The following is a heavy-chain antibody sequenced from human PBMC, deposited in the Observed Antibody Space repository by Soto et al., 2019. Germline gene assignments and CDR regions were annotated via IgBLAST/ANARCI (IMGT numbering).Heavy chain of an antibody. CDR1: GGSISSGDYY. D-gene: IGHD2-2*01. V-gene: IGHV4-30-4*01. CDR3: ARLYCSSTSGYRYFDY. J-gene: IGHJ4*02. CDR2: IYYSGST. Sequence: QVQLQESGPGLVKPSQTLSLTCTVSGGSISSGDYYWGWIRQPPGKGLEWIGYIYYSGSTYYNPSLKRRVTISVDTSKNQFSLKLGSVTAADTAVYYCARLYCSSTSGYRYFDYWGQGTLVTVSS.